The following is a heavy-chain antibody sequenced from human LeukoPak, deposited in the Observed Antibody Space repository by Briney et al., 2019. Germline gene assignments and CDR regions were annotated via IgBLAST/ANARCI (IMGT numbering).Heavy chain of an antibody. V-gene: IGHV4-61*02. CDR3: ASSHRGYYGSGSFDY. J-gene: IGHJ4*02. CDR1: GGSISSGSYY. D-gene: IGHD3-10*01. Sequence: PSQTLSLTCTVSGGSISSGSYYWSWIRQPAGNGLEWIGRIYTSGSTNYNPSLKSRVTISVDTSKNQFSLKLSSVTAADTAVYYCASSHRGYYGSGSFDYWGQGTLVAVSS. CDR2: IYTSGST.